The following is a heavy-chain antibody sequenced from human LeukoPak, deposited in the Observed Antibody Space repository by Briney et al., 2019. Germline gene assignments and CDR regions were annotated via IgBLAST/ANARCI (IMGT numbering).Heavy chain of an antibody. Sequence: SGPTLVNPTQTLTLTCTFSGFSLSTSGMCVSWIRQPPVKALEWLALIDWDDDIYYSTSLKTRLTISQDTSKNQVVLTMTNMDPVDTATYYCARSRLYYYNSSGYFDAFDIWGQGTMVTVSS. J-gene: IGHJ3*02. D-gene: IGHD3-22*01. CDR1: GFSLSTSGMC. V-gene: IGHV2-70*01. CDR2: IDWDDDI. CDR3: ARSRLYYYNSSGYFDAFDI.